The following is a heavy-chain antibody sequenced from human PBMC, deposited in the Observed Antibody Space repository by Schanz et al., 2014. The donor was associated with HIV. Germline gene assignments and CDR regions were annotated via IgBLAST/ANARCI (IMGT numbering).Heavy chain of an antibody. V-gene: IGHV1-46*01. CDR3: ARGVDILTAFDY. CDR2: INTGDGNL. J-gene: IGHJ4*02. D-gene: IGHD3-9*01. Sequence: QVPLVQSGAEVKKPGSPVKVSCKAFGGTLSNYAISWVRQAPGHGLEWMGIINTGDGNLRYAQKFQGRVTMTRDTSTSPVYMELYSLTSEDTAVYYCARGVDILTAFDYWDQGTLVVVSS. CDR1: GGTLSNYA.